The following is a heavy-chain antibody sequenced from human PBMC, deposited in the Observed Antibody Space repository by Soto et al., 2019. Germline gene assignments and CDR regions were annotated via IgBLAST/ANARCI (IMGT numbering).Heavy chain of an antibody. Sequence: SETLSLTCAVYGGSFSGYYWSWIRQPPGKGLEWIGEINHSGSTNYNPSLKSRVTISVDTSKNQFSLKLSSVTAADTAVYYCARTGGPIYSGSYFRIPFHVQAHDNFDYWGPGTPVTVYS. V-gene: IGHV4-34*01. CDR2: INHSGST. J-gene: IGHJ4*02. CDR1: GGSFSGYY. CDR3: ARTGGPIYSGSYFRIPFHVQAHDNFDY. D-gene: IGHD1-26*01.